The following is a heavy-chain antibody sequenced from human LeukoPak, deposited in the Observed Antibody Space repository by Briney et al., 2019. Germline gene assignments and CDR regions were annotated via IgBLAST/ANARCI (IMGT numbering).Heavy chain of an antibody. J-gene: IGHJ4*02. D-gene: IGHD6-19*01. Sequence: SETLSLTCTVSGDSINSGRHYWSWIRQPPGKGLEWIGYIYYRGSTNYNPSLKSRVTISVDTSKNQFSLKLSSVTAADTAVYYCARSEGSGWYKPVDYWGQGILVTVSS. CDR2: IYYRGST. V-gene: IGHV4-61*01. CDR1: GDSINSGRHY. CDR3: ARSEGSGWYKPVDY.